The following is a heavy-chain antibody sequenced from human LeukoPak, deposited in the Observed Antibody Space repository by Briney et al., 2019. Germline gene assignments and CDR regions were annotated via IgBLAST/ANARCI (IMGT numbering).Heavy chain of an antibody. CDR2: ISYHGSLK. CDR1: GFTFSNYA. V-gene: IGHV3-30*04. D-gene: IGHD1-26*01. J-gene: IGHJ6*02. Sequence: GGSLRLSCAASGFTFSNYAMHWVRQAPGKGLEWVAVISYHGSLKFYADSVKGRLTVSRDNSTTTLYLTMNSLRAGDTAVYYCAREDPVGATKYDGLEVWGQGTTVTVSS. CDR3: AREDPVGATKYDGLEV.